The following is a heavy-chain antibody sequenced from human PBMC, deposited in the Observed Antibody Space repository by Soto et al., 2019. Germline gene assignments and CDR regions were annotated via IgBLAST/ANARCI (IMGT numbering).Heavy chain of an antibody. V-gene: IGHV4-39*07. CDR2: IIHSGST. CDR3: AKNWNWGSLVH. CDR1: GDSISNAAYY. Sequence: PSETLSLTCTVSGDSISNAAYYWGWIRQPPGKGLEWIGEIIHSGSTNYNPSLKSRVTILVDTSKNQFSLELSSVTAADTAVYYCAKNWNWGSLVHWGQGTLVTVSS. J-gene: IGHJ4*02. D-gene: IGHD7-27*01.